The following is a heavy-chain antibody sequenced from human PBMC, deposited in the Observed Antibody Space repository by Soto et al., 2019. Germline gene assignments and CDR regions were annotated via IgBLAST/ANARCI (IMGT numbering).Heavy chain of an antibody. CDR3: ARVRYGSGSYLHAFDY. J-gene: IGHJ4*02. CDR2: IYYTGST. Sequence: SETLSLTCTVSGGSINSFYWSWIRQSPGKGLEWIGYIYYTGSTVYNPSLKRRTTISLDTSKNQFSLNLTSVTAADTAVYYCARVRYGSGSYLHAFDYWGQGTLVTVSS. CDR1: GGSINSFY. D-gene: IGHD3-10*01. V-gene: IGHV4-59*01.